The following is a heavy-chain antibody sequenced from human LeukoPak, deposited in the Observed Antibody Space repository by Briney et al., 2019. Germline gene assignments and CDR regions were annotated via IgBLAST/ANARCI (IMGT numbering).Heavy chain of an antibody. D-gene: IGHD6-13*01. V-gene: IGHV3-66*01. CDR3: ARGYSSSFHDY. CDR1: GFTVSSNY. Sequence: GGSLRLSCAASGFTVSSNYMSWVRQAPGKGLEWVSVIYSGGSTYYADSVKGRFTISRDNSKNTLYFQMNSLRAEDTAVYYCARGYSSSFHDYWGQGTLVTVSS. CDR2: IYSGGST. J-gene: IGHJ4*02.